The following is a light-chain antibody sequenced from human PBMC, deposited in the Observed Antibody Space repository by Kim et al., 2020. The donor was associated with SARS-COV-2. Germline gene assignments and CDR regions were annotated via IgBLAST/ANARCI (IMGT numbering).Light chain of an antibody. J-gene: IGLJ3*02. CDR1: SGQRSYA. Sequence: ASVKLTRTLSSGQRSYAITWHQKQPRKGPRYLMKLNSNGNHEKGDGIPDRFSGASSGAEPYLTISSRRSEDEADYYGQTLGIGIWVFGGGTKLTVL. V-gene: IGLV4-69*01. CDR2: LNSNGNH. CDR3: QTLGIGIWV.